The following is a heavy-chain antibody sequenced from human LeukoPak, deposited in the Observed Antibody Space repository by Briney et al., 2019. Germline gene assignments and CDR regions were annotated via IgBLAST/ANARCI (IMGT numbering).Heavy chain of an antibody. CDR3: ARNGGYSNYYFDY. CDR1: GFTFSDYY. V-gene: IGHV3-11*06. D-gene: IGHD5-18*01. Sequence: GSLRLSCAASGFTFSDYYMSWIRQAPGKGLEWVSYISSSSSYTNYADSVKGRFTISRDNAKNSLYLQMNSLRAEDTAVYYCARNGGYSNYYFDYWGQGTLVTVSS. CDR2: ISSSSSYT. J-gene: IGHJ4*02.